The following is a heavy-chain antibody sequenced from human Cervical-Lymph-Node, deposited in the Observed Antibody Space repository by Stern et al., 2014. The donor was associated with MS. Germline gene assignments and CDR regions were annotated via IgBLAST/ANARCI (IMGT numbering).Heavy chain of an antibody. CDR3: AKSSGYDFGTYYFDY. CDR1: GFTFSSYA. CDR2: ISGSGGSG. J-gene: IGHJ4*02. D-gene: IGHD5-12*01. V-gene: IGHV3-23*04. Sequence: EVQLVESGGGLVQPGGSLRLSWAVSGFTFSSYAITWVRQSPGKGWEWVSAISGSGGSGYYADSVKGRFTISRDNSRNTLYLQMNSLRAEDTAVYYCAKSSGYDFGTYYFDYWGQGTLVTVSS.